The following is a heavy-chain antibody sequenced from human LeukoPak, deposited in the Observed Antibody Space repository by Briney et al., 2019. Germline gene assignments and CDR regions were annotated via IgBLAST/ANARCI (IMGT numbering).Heavy chain of an antibody. CDR3: ARRMVGVNYYYYYYMDV. Sequence: ASVKVSCKASGYTFTSYAMNWVQQAPGQGLEWMGWINTNTGNPTYAQGFTGRFVFSLDTSVSTAYLQISSLKAEDTAVYYCARRMVGVNYYYYYYMDVWGKGTTVTVSS. D-gene: IGHD3-10*02. CDR1: GYTFTSYA. V-gene: IGHV7-4-1*02. CDR2: INTNTGNP. J-gene: IGHJ6*03.